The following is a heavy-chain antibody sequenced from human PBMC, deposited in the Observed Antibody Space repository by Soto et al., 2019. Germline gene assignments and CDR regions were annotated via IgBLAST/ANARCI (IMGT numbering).Heavy chain of an antibody. CDR3: ARMRFLVSPHENYGMDV. CDR1: GSTLTGYY. Sequence: GASVKVSLKPSGSTLTGYYMHWGRQAPGQGLEWMGWINPNSGGTNYAQKFQGRVTMTRDTSISTAYMELSRLRSDDTAVYYCARMRFLVSPHENYGMDVWGQGTTVTVSS. CDR2: INPNSGGT. V-gene: IGHV1-2*02. D-gene: IGHD3-3*01. J-gene: IGHJ6*02.